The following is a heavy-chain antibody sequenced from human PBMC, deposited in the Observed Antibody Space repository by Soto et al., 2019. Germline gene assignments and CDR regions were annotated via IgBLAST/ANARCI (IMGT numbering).Heavy chain of an antibody. Sequence: SETLSLTCSGSGGSIRSVDYNWGRIRQPPGEGLERVGDIYYSGSTYYNPSLKSRVTISVDTSKNQFSLKLSSVIAADTAVYYCARGSYYYDSSGYYHYWGQG. D-gene: IGHD3-22*01. CDR3: ARGSYYYDSSGYYHY. CDR2: IYYSGST. CDR1: GGSIRSVDYN. J-gene: IGHJ4*02. V-gene: IGHV4-30-4*02.